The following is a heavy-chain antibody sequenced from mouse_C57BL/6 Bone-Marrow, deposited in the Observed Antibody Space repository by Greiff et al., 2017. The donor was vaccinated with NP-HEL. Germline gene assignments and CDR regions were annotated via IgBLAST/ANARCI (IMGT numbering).Heavy chain of an antibody. D-gene: IGHD2-14*01. CDR2: IDPENGDT. J-gene: IGHJ2*01. Sequence: VQLQQSGAELVRPGASVKLSCTASGFNIKDDYMHWVKQRPEQGLEWIGWIDPENGDTEYASKFQGKATITADTSSNTAYLQLSSLTSEDTAVYYCTTGGYVYYFDYWGQGTTLTVSS. V-gene: IGHV14-4*01. CDR3: TTGGYVYYFDY. CDR1: GFNIKDDY.